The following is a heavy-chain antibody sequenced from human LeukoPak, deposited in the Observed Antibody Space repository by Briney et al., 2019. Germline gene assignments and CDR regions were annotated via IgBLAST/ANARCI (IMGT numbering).Heavy chain of an antibody. CDR2: INHSGST. CDR3: ARGRIVVVPAAIIGYYYYYGMDV. J-gene: IGHJ6*02. V-gene: IGHV4-34*01. D-gene: IGHD2-2*01. Sequence: PGGSLRLSCVASGFTFSNYAMNWVRQPPGKGLEWIGEINHSGSTNYNPSLKSRVTISVDTSKNQFSLKLSSVTAADTAVYYCARGRIVVVPAAIIGYYYYYGMDVWGQGTTVTVSS. CDR1: GFTFSNYA.